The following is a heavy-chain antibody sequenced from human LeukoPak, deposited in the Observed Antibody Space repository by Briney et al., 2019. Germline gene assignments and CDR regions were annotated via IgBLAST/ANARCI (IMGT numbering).Heavy chain of an antibody. CDR1: GFTFSSYW. CDR3: VRIKYSGGWLGPDF. J-gene: IGHJ4*02. CDR2: ISNDVSIT. V-gene: IGHV3-74*01. Sequence: SGGSLRLSCAASGFTFSSYWMHWVRQAPGKGLVWVSRISNDVSITTYADSVKGRFTISRDNAKNTLYLQMNSLRAEDTAVYYCVRIKYSGGWLGPDFWGQGTLVTVST. D-gene: IGHD6-19*01.